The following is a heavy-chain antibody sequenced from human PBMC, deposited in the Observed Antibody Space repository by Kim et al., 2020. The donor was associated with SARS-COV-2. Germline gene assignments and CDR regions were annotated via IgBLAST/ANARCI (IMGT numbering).Heavy chain of an antibody. CDR1: GGSISNYY. J-gene: IGHJ6*04. CDR2: IHKTGST. Sequence: SETLSLTCTVSGGSISNYYWSWIRQPAGKGLEWIGRIHKTGSTSYKASLKSRVTMSVDTSKNQFSLKVSSVTAADTAVYYCARGPDLDIFYGMDVWCEGTTVTVYS. V-gene: IGHV4-4*07. D-gene: IGHD3-9*01. CDR3: ARGPDLDIFYGMDV.